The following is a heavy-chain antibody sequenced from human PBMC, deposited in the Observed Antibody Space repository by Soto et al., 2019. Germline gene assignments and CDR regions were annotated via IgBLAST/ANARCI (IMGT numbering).Heavy chain of an antibody. D-gene: IGHD2-15*01. CDR2: TLYRSSKWYN. CDR1: GDSVSTNIAA. Sequence: PSQTLSLTCAISGDSVSTNIAAWSWIRQSPSRGLEWLGRTLYRSSKWYNEYAVSVKSRMTINPDTSKNQFSLQLNSVTPEDTAVYYCARDAAPTLIYPHGMDVWGQGTAVPVSS. J-gene: IGHJ6*02. CDR3: ARDAAPTLIYPHGMDV. V-gene: IGHV6-1*01.